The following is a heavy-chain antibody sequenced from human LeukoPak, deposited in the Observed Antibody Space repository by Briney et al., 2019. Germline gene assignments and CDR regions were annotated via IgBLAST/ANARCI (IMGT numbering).Heavy chain of an antibody. CDR1: GYTFTSYA. CDR2: INTNTGNP. J-gene: IGHJ4*02. Sequence: WASVKVSCKASGYTFTSYAMNWVRQAPGQGLEWMGWINTNTGNPTYAQGFTGRFVFSLDTSVSTAYLQISSLKAEDTAVYYCARDKYYYDSSGYYFGSDYWGQGTLVTVSS. V-gene: IGHV7-4-1*02. CDR3: ARDKYYYDSSGYYFGSDY. D-gene: IGHD3-22*01.